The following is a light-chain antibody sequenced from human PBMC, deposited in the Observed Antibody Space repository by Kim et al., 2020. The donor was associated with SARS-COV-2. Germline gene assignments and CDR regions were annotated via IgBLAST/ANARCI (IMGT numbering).Light chain of an antibody. CDR1: SRDVGAYNY. CDR2: DVN. J-gene: IGLJ2*01. CDR3: SSYTTSSTVI. V-gene: IGLV2-14*04. Sequence: GQSITISCTGTSRDVGAYNYVSWYQQHPGKAPKLMISDVNERPSGVSNRFSGSKSGNTASLTISGLQAEDEAYYYCSSYTTSSTVIFGGGTQLTVL.